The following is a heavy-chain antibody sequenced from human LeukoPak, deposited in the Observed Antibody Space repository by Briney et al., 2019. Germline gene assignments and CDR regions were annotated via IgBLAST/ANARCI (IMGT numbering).Heavy chain of an antibody. Sequence: PGGSLRLSCAASGFTFSSYGMHWVRQAPGKGLEWVAVIWYDGSNKYYADSVKGRFTISRDNSKNTLDLQMNSLRAEDTAVYYCARDRYSTSWYSPLDYWGQGRLVTVSS. V-gene: IGHV3-33*01. J-gene: IGHJ4*02. D-gene: IGHD6-13*01. CDR1: GFTFSSYG. CDR3: ARDRYSTSWYSPLDY. CDR2: IWYDGSNK.